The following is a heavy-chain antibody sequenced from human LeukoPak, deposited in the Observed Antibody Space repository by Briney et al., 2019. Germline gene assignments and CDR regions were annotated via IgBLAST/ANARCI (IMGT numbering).Heavy chain of an antibody. CDR3: SGSTNYNPALKIRVTISVDTSKNQFSLKLSSVTAADTAVYYCAREGKTNRGGYYYGMDV. CDR2: IFYSGST. Sequence: SETLALTCTVSGGSTSSYYWSWIRQPPGKGLEWIGYIFYSGSTTYNPSPKRGVTLSVDTTKNKILYMLSSVTAADTAVYYYSGSTNYNPALKIRVTISVDTSKNQFSLKLSSVTAADTAVYYCAREGKTNRGGYYYGMDVWGQGTTVTVSS. J-gene: IGHJ6*02. V-gene: IGHV4-59*01. CDR1: GGSTSSYY. D-gene: IGHD2-15*01.